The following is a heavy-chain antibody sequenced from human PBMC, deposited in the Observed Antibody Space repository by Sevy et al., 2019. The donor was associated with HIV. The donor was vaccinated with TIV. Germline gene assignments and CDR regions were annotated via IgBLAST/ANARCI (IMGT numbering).Heavy chain of an antibody. CDR1: GFTLSPYT. D-gene: IGHD2-2*01. CDR2: LGFIIISI. Sequence: GGSLRLSCAASGFTLSPYTMNWFRQAPGKGLEWVPNLGFIIISINYEDSVKGRSTSAKDKAKNSLYLQMNSLRVEDTAVYYCARERGYCVGTSCDAAGGMDVWGQGTTVTVSS. V-gene: IGHV3-21*01. J-gene: IGHJ6*02. CDR3: ARERGYCVGTSCDAAGGMDV.